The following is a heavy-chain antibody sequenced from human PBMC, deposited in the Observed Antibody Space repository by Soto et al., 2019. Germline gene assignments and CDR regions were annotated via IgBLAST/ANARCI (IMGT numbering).Heavy chain of an antibody. J-gene: IGHJ4*02. D-gene: IGHD2-15*01. Sequence: QVQLVESGGGVVQPGRSLRLSCAASGFTFSSYGMHWVRQAPGKGLEWVAVIWYDGSNKYYADSVKGRFTISRDNSKNTLYLQMNSRRAEDTAVYYCARDGYCSGGRCYAVPVFDYWGQGTLVTVSS. V-gene: IGHV3-33*01. CDR1: GFTFSSYG. CDR2: IWYDGSNK. CDR3: ARDGYCSGGRCYAVPVFDY.